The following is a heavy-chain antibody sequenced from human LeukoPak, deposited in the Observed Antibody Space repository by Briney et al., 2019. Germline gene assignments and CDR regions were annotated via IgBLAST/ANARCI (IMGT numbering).Heavy chain of an antibody. Sequence: PGGSLRLSCAASGFTFSSYGMHWVRQAPGKGLEWVAVIWYGGSNKYYADSVKGRFTISRDNSKNTLYLQMNSLRAEDTAVYYCASLDYYTSGTAYWGQGTLVTVSS. CDR2: IWYGGSNK. D-gene: IGHD3-10*01. J-gene: IGHJ4*02. CDR1: GFTFSSYG. CDR3: ASLDYYTSGTAY. V-gene: IGHV3-33*08.